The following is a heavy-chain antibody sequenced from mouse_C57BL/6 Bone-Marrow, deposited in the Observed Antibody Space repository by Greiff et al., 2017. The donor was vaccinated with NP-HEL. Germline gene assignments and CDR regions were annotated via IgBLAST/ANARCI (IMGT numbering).Heavy chain of an antibody. CDR1: GFTFSSYG. Sequence: EVQRVESGGDLVKPGGSLKLSCAASGFTFSSYGMSWVRQTPDKRLEWVATISSGGSYTYYPDSVKGRFTISRDNAKNTLYLQMSSLKSEDTAMYYCARGRGFYYGSPAWFAYWGQGTLVTVSA. V-gene: IGHV5-6*01. CDR3: ARGRGFYYGSPAWFAY. J-gene: IGHJ3*01. D-gene: IGHD1-1*01. CDR2: ISSGGSYT.